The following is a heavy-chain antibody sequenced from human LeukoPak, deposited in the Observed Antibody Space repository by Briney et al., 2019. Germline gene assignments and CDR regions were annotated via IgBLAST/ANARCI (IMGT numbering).Heavy chain of an antibody. J-gene: IGHJ4*02. D-gene: IGHD4-17*01. CDR3: ARDPAKYGDYDY. CDR2: ISYSGTT. Sequence: SETLSLTCTVSGDSISSYYWSWIRQPPGKGLEWIGYISYSGTTNYNPSLRSRVTISLDTSKNQFSLKLTSVTAADTALYYCARDPAKYGDYDYWGQGTLVTVSS. V-gene: IGHV4-59*01. CDR1: GDSISSYY.